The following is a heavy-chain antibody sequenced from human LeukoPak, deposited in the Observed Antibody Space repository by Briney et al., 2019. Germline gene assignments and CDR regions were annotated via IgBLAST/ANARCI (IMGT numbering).Heavy chain of an antibody. Sequence: GGSLRLSCAASGFTFSSYEMNWVRQAPGKGLEWVSTVTASADATFYSDSVKGRFTISRDNSENTLNLQMNSLRPEDTAIYHCAADYNILTGYFSDLGYWGQGTLVTVSS. D-gene: IGHD3-9*01. J-gene: IGHJ4*02. V-gene: IGHV3-23*01. CDR1: GFTFSSYE. CDR2: VTASADAT. CDR3: AADYNILTGYFSDLGY.